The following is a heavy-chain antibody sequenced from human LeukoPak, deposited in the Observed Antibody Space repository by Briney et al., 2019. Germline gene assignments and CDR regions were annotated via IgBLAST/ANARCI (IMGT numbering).Heavy chain of an antibody. CDR3: ARDLGGYSGYDYYYYYGMDV. CDR1: GYTFTSYG. Sequence: ASVKVSCTASGYTFTSYGISWVRQAPGQGLEWMGWISAYNGNTNYAQKLQGRVTMTTDTSTSTAYMELRSLRSDDTAVYYCARDLGGYSGYDYYYYYGMDVWGQGTTVTVSS. J-gene: IGHJ6*02. D-gene: IGHD5-12*01. CDR2: ISAYNGNT. V-gene: IGHV1-18*01.